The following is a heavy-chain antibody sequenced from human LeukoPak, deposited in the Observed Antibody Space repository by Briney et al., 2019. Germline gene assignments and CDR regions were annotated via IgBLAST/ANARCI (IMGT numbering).Heavy chain of an antibody. D-gene: IGHD3-22*01. V-gene: IGHV3-21*01. CDR3: ARDPLDYYDSSGYYDY. Sequence: GGSLRLSCAASGFTFSSYSMNWVRQAPGKGLEWVPSISSSSSYIYYADSVKGRFTISRDNSKNTLYLQMNSLRAEDTAVYYCARDPLDYYDSSGYYDYWGQGTLVTVSS. J-gene: IGHJ4*02. CDR2: ISSSSSYI. CDR1: GFTFSSYS.